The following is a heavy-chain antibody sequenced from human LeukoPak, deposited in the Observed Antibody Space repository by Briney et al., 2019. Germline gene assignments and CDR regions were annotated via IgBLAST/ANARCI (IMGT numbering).Heavy chain of an antibody. CDR1: GGSISSSSYY. D-gene: IGHD1-1*01. CDR2: IFNIGPA. Sequence: KTSETLSLTCTVSGGSISSSSYYWGWIRQPAGKGLEWIGRIFNIGPANYNPSFKSRDTISRDTSKNDFSLNLNSVTAADTAVYYCAASWNDERCFDPWGQGTLVIVSS. CDR3: AASWNDERCFDP. J-gene: IGHJ5*02. V-gene: IGHV4-39*07.